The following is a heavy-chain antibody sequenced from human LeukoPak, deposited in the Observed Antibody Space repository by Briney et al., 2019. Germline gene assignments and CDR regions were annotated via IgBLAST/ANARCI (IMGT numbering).Heavy chain of an antibody. CDR2: SSTTGNTI. D-gene: IGHD2-21*01. J-gene: IGHJ3*02. Sequence: GGSLRLSCAASGFTFSAYSMIWVRQAPGKGLEWVSYSSTTGNTIHYTDSVKGRFTVSRDNAKNSLFLQMNSLRDEDTAVYYCARRGGGGRSDALDIWGQGTMVTVSS. CDR1: GFTFSAYS. V-gene: IGHV3-48*02. CDR3: ARRGGGGRSDALDI.